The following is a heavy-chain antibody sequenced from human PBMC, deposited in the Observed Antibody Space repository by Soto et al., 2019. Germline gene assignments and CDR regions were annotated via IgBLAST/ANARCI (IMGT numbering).Heavy chain of an antibody. Sequence: EVQLLESGGGLVQPGGSLRLSCAASGFIFNAYAMTWVRQAPGKGLEWVSAIGGSGGNTYYAASVKGRFTISRDNSKDTVDLEMNRLRVDDTAVYFCARVASDYINTADHCGPGILVTVSS. V-gene: IGHV3-23*01. CDR3: ARVASDYINTADH. CDR2: IGGSGGNT. D-gene: IGHD4-4*01. J-gene: IGHJ4*02. CDR1: GFIFNAYA.